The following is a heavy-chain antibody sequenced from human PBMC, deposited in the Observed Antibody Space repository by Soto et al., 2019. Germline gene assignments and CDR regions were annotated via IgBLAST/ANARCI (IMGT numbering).Heavy chain of an antibody. D-gene: IGHD3-10*01. V-gene: IGHV1-18*04. Sequence: ASVKVSCKASGDTFSTYGISWVRQAPGQGLEWMGWIGAYNGNTDYAQKFQGRVTMTTDTSTSTGYMELRSLRFDDTAVYYCAYTGGSYDYYYYYGKDVWGQGTTVTVSS. J-gene: IGHJ6*02. CDR3: AYTGGSYDYYYYYGKDV. CDR1: GDTFSTYG. CDR2: IGAYNGNT.